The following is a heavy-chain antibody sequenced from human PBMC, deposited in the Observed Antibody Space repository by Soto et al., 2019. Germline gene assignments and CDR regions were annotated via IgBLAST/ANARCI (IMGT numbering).Heavy chain of an antibody. CDR3: ARAPYSNAWYRLDL. Sequence: QLVESGGGLVQPGGSLRLSCEASGFTFSGYWMSLVRQAPGKGLEWVADIKHDGSVQYYVDSVKGRLTISRDNAKKQLYLQMNGLRAEDTAMYYCARAPYSNAWYRLDLWGQGTLFTVSS. CDR1: GFTFSGYW. CDR2: IKHDGSVQ. D-gene: IGHD4-4*01. J-gene: IGHJ5*02. V-gene: IGHV3-7*03.